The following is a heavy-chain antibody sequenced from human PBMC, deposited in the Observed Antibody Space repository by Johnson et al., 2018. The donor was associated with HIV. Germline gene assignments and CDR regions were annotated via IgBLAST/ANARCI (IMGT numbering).Heavy chain of an antibody. CDR3: ARVGGYAFDI. CDR2: ISYDGSNK. D-gene: IGHD3-16*01. V-gene: IGHV3-30*04. Sequence: QVQLVASGGVVVQPGGSLRLSCAASGFTFSSYAMHWVRQAPGKGLEWVAVISYDGSNKYYADSVKGRFTISRDHSKNTLYLQMNSLRAEDTAVYYCARVGGYAFDIWGQGTMVTVSS. J-gene: IGHJ3*02. CDR1: GFTFSSYA.